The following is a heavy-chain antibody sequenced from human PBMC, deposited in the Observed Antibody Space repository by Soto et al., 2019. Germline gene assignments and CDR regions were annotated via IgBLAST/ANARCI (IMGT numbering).Heavy chain of an antibody. CDR3: TRETPIVDH. V-gene: IGHV3-74*01. D-gene: IGHD2-15*01. J-gene: IGHJ4*02. CDR1: GFTFTNNW. Sequence: EVQLVESGGGLVQPGGSLRLSCEASGFTFTNNWMQWVRQAPGKGLVWVSRISVDGSDTIYSDSVKGRFTISRDNAKNMLYLQMNSVRAEDTAVYYCTRETPIVDHWGQGALVTVSS. CDR2: ISVDGSDT.